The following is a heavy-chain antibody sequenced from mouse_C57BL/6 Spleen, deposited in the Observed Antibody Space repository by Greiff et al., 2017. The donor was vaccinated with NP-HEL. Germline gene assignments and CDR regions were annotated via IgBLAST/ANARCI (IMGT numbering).Heavy chain of an antibody. Sequence: QQSCKASGYTFTSYWMHWVKQRPGRGLEWIGRIDPNSGGTKYNEKFKSKATLTVDKPSSTAYMQLSSLTSEDSAVYYCARSDYYGSGIDYWGQGTTLTVSS. CDR2: IDPNSGGT. D-gene: IGHD1-1*01. CDR3: ARSDYYGSGIDY. V-gene: IGHV1-72*01. CDR1: GYTFTSYW. J-gene: IGHJ2*01.